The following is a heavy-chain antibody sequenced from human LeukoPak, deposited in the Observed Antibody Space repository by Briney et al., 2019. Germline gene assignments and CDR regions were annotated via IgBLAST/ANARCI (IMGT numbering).Heavy chain of an antibody. V-gene: IGHV1-69*06. CDR2: IIPIFGTA. Sequence: SVKVSCKASGGTFSSYAISWVRQAPGQGLEWMGGIIPIFGTANYAQKFQGRVTITADKSTSTAYMELSSLRSEDTAVYYCASASHDYGDYDAFDIWGQGTMVTVSS. D-gene: IGHD4-17*01. J-gene: IGHJ3*02. CDR1: GGTFSSYA. CDR3: ASASHDYGDYDAFDI.